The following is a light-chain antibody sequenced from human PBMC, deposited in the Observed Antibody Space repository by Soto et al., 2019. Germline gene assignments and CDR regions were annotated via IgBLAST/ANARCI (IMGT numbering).Light chain of an antibody. V-gene: IGKV3-20*01. Sequence: EIVMTQSPGTLSLSPGERATLSCRASQSVSSSYLAWYQQKPDQAPRLLIYGASSRATGIPDRFSGSGSGTDFTLTISRLEPEDFAVYYCQQYGSSPRFTFGPGTKVDIK. CDR1: QSVSSSY. CDR2: GAS. J-gene: IGKJ3*01. CDR3: QQYGSSPRFT.